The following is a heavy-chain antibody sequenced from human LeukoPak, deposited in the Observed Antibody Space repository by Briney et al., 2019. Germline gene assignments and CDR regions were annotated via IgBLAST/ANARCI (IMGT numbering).Heavy chain of an antibody. D-gene: IGHD1-7*01. J-gene: IGHJ4*02. CDR2: INPNSGGT. V-gene: IGHV1-2*02. Sequence: GASVKVSCKASGYTFTGYYIHWVRQAPGQGLEWMGWINPNSGGTNYAQKFQGRVTMTRDTSISTAYMELSRLRSDDTAVYYCARAPGGWNYHLDYWGQGTLVTVSS. CDR3: ARAPGGWNYHLDY. CDR1: GYTFTGYY.